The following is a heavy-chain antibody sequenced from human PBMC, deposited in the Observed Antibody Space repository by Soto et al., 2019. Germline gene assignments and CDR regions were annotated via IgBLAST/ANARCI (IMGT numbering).Heavy chain of an antibody. Sequence: GGSLRLSCAASSFTFSRYTMNWVRQAPGKGLEWVSSISGIGTHIYYADSLKGRFTISRDNAKSSLYLQMNSLRAEDTAVYYCAKDWAMDVWGQGTTVTVSS. D-gene: IGHD3-16*01. CDR1: SFTFSRYT. CDR2: ISGIGTHI. CDR3: AKDWAMDV. J-gene: IGHJ6*02. V-gene: IGHV3-21*04.